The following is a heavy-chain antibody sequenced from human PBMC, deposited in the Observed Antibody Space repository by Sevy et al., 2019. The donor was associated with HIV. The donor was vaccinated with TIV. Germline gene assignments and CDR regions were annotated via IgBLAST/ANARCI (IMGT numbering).Heavy chain of an antibody. CDR3: AKDPLEWLRYFDY. V-gene: IGHV3-23*01. CDR2: ISGSGGST. CDR1: GFTFSSYA. D-gene: IGHD5-12*01. Sequence: GGSLRLSCAASGFTFSSYAMSWVRQAPGKGLEWVSAISGSGGSTYYADSVKGRFTISRDNSKNTLYLQMNSLRAKDTAVYYCAKDPLEWLRYFDYWGQGTLVTVSS. J-gene: IGHJ4*02.